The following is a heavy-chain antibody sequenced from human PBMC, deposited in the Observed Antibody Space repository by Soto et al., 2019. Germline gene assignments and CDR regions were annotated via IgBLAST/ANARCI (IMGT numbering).Heavy chain of an antibody. CDR2: ISSDGTKK. J-gene: IGHJ4*02. CDR1: SFTFTSYD. CDR3: AKDPYGDSFF. Sequence: QVQLVESGGGVFQPGRSLRRSCAASSFTFTSYDLHLVRQAPGKGLEWVAFISSDGTKKYYADSVKGRFTISRDNSKNTLYLQMNSLRPADTAVYHWAKDPYGDSFFWGQGTLITVSS. D-gene: IGHD4-17*01. V-gene: IGHV3-30*18.